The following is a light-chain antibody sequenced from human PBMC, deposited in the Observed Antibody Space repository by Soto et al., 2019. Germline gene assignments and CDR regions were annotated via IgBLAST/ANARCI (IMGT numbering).Light chain of an antibody. CDR2: EVS. CDR3: SSFVGSTVV. Sequence: QSAPTQPPSASGSPGQSVTIPCTGTSSDVGDYNYVSWYQQHPGKVPKLLIYEVSKRPSGVPDRFSGSKSGNTASLTVSGLQAEDEADYYCSSFVGSTVVFGGGTKLTVL. V-gene: IGLV2-8*01. CDR1: SSDVGDYNY. J-gene: IGLJ2*01.